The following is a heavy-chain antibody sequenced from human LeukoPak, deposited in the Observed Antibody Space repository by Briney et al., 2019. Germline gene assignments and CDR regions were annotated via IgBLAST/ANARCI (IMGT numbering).Heavy chain of an antibody. CDR1: GFTFSTYA. Sequence: SGGSLRLSCAASGFTFSTYAMHWVRQAPGKGLEYVSPISDDGSGTYYANSVKGRFTISRDNSRNTLYLQMGSLRFEDMAVYFCARRYCTSSGCSAFDSWGQGTLVTVSS. V-gene: IGHV3-64*01. CDR2: ISDDGSGT. D-gene: IGHD2-8*01. CDR3: ARRYCTSSGCSAFDS. J-gene: IGHJ4*02.